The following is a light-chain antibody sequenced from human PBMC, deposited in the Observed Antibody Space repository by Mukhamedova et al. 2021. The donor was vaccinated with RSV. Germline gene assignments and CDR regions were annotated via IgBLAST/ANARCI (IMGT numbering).Light chain of an antibody. Sequence: WYQRRVHGKAPKRLIYSASTLQGGVPSRFSGSGSGTQFTLTISGLQPEDFATYYCLHYNSFPYAFGQGTKPEIK. CDR2: SAS. CDR3: LHYNSFPYA. J-gene: IGKJ2*01. V-gene: IGKV1-17*01.